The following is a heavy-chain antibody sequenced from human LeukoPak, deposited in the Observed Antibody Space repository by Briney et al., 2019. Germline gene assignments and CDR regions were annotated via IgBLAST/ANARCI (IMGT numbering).Heavy chain of an antibody. D-gene: IGHD3-22*01. CDR1: GYSISSGYY. CDR2: IYHSGST. CDR3: ARHGYYYDSSGYIPGAFDI. J-gene: IGHJ3*02. Sequence: SETLSLTCAVSGYSISSGYYWGWIRQPPGKGLEWIGSIYHSGSTYYNPSLKSRVTISVDTSKNQFSLKLSSMTAADTAVYYCARHGYYYDSSGYIPGAFDIWGQGTMVTVSS. V-gene: IGHV4-38-2*01.